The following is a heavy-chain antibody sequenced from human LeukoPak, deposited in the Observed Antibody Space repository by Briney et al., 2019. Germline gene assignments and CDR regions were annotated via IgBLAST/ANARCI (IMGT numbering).Heavy chain of an antibody. CDR1: GFTFTSYG. D-gene: IGHD3-10*01. CDR3: ARDLSPVVRASPMGY. J-gene: IGHJ4*02. Sequence: GGSLRLSCAASGFTFTSYGMHWARQAPGKGLEWVALITYDGYYKYYSDSVKGRFTISSDTSKNTLYLQMNSLRAEDTAVYYCARDLSPVVRASPMGYWGQGTLVTVSS. V-gene: IGHV3-30*03. CDR2: ITYDGYYK.